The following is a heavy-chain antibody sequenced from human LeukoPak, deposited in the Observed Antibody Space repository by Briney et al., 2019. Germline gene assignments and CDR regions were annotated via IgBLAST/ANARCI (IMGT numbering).Heavy chain of an antibody. CDR3: ARDRHLGS. V-gene: IGHV4-59*01. CDR2: IYNSGST. CDR1: GGSISIYY. J-gene: IGHJ4*02. Sequence: SETLSLTCIVSGGSISIYYWNWVQQPPGKGLEWIGYIYNSGSTDYNPSLKRRLNISADPSKNQFSLKLTCVTGADTAVYYCARDRHLGSWGQGILVTVSS.